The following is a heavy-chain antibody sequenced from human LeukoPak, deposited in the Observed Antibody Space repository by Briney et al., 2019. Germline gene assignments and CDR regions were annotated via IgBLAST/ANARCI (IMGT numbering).Heavy chain of an antibody. Sequence: ASVKVSCKASGYTFTTYAMHWVRQAPGQRLEWTGWINAGNGNTKCSQKFQARVTITRDTSASTAYMELSSLRSEDTAVYYCARDPIGSRWPYYFDYWGQGTLVTVSS. CDR2: INAGNGNT. J-gene: IGHJ4*02. CDR3: ARDPIGSRWPYYFDY. CDR1: GYTFTTYA. D-gene: IGHD6-13*01. V-gene: IGHV1-3*01.